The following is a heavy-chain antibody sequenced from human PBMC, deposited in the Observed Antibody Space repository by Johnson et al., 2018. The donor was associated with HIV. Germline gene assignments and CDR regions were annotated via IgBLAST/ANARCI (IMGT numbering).Heavy chain of an antibody. CDR3: ARAGQRYTLTTRPGSFDI. CDR1: GFTFSRFA. Sequence: VQLVESGGGVVQPGRSLRLSCAASGFTFSRFAMHWVRQAPGKGLEWVAVISYDGNNKYYTDSVKGRFTISRDNSKNTLYLKMNSLRAEDTAVYYCARAGQRYTLTTRPGSFDIWGQGTMVTVSS. J-gene: IGHJ3*02. D-gene: IGHD1-1*01. V-gene: IGHV3-30-3*01. CDR2: ISYDGNNK.